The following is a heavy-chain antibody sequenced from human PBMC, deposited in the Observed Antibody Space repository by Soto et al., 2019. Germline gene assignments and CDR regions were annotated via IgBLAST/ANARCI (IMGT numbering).Heavy chain of an antibody. CDR3: ARGDYQYSIDY. V-gene: IGHV4-30-2*01. CDR1: GDSMTSGGYS. Sequence: PSETLSLTCTVSGDSMTSGGYSWSWIRHPPGKGLEWLGYIYRTGNTHYNPSLKSRVSISQDRSKNQFSLELTSVTAADTAVYYCARGDYQYSIDYWGQGTLVTV. J-gene: IGHJ4*02. D-gene: IGHD2-2*01. CDR2: IYRTGNT.